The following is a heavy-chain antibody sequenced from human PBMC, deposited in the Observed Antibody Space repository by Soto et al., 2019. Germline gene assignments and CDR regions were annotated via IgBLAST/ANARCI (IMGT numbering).Heavy chain of an antibody. CDR2: INHSGST. D-gene: IGHD6-19*01. CDR3: ARTSGWYIDAFDI. CDR1: GGSFSGHY. Sequence: SETLSLTCAVCGGSFSGHYWSWIRQPPGKGLEWIGEINHSGSTNYNPSLKSRVTISVDTSKNQFSLKLSSVTAADTAVYYCARTSGWYIDAFDIWGQGTMVTVSS. J-gene: IGHJ3*02. V-gene: IGHV4-34*01.